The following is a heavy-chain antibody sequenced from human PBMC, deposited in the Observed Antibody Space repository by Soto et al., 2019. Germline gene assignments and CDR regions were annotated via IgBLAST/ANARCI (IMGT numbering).Heavy chain of an antibody. CDR3: ARDLTISSTDGPLDP. CDR2: IHYTGST. V-gene: IGHV4-59*01. CDR1: GCSIRGSY. D-gene: IGHD1-1*01. J-gene: IGHJ5*02. Sequence: SETLSLTCRVSGCSIRGSYWNWIRQPPGKGLEWIGNIHYTGSTNYNPSLKSRVTILLGTSTSQFSLKVSSVTAADTAVYYCARDLTISSTDGPLDPWGHGTLVTVSS.